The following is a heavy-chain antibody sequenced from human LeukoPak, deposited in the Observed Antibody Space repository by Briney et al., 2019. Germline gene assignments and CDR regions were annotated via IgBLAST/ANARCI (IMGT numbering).Heavy chain of an antibody. CDR1: GGSISSSSYY. V-gene: IGHV4-61*05. Sequence: PSETLSLTCTVSGGSISSSSYYWSWIRQPPGKGLEWIGYIYYSGSTNYNPSLKSRVTISVDTSKNQFSLKLSSVTAADTAVYYCARHRRTSYSSSRYTNFDYWGQGTLVTVSS. CDR3: ARHRRTSYSSSRYTNFDY. J-gene: IGHJ4*02. CDR2: IYYSGST. D-gene: IGHD6-13*01.